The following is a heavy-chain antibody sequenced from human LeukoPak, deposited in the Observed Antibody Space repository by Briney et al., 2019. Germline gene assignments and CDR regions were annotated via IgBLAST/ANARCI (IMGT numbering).Heavy chain of an antibody. V-gene: IGHV3-21*01. Sequence: GGSLRLSCAASRFTFSSYNMNWVREAPGKGLEWVSFISSSSSFIYYADSLKGRFTISRDNAENSLYLQMNSLRAEDTAVYYCARVKSTATLDSWGQGTLVTVSS. CDR2: ISSSSSFI. D-gene: IGHD5-18*01. J-gene: IGHJ4*02. CDR1: RFTFSSYN. CDR3: ARVKSTATLDS.